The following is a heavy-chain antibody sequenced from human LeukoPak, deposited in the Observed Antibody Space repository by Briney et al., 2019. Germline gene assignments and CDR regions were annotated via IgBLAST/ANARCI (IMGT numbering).Heavy chain of an antibody. CDR3: ARANALYCSSTSCLFDY. V-gene: IGHV1-2*02. Sequence: ASVKVSCKASGYSFTGYYMHWVRQAPGQGLEWMAWINPNSGGTYYAQNFHDRITMTRDTSISTAYMELSRLRSDDTAIYYCARANALYCSSTSCLFDYWGQGTLVTVSS. CDR2: INPNSGGT. CDR1: GYSFTGYY. J-gene: IGHJ4*02. D-gene: IGHD2-2*01.